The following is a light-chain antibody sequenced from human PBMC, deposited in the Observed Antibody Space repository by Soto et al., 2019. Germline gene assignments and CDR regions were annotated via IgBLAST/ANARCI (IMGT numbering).Light chain of an antibody. CDR2: RNN. Sequence: QSVLTQPPSTSGTPGQRVTISCSGSSSNIGSNYVYWYQQLPGTAPKLLIYRNNQRPSGVPERFSGSKSGTAASLAISGLRSEDEADYYCAAWDDSLRGLFGTGTKLTVL. V-gene: IGLV1-47*01. CDR1: SSNIGSNY. CDR3: AAWDDSLRGL. J-gene: IGLJ1*01.